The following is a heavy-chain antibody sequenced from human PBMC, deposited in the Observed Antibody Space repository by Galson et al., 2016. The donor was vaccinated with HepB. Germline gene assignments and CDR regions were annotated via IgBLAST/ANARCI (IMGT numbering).Heavy chain of an antibody. CDR1: GYDFTTYG. V-gene: IGHV1-18*01. J-gene: IGHJ5*02. CDR2: ISAYNGDT. CDR3: ARDQRKGNTIQPPGFDP. Sequence: SVKVSCKASGYDFTTYGISWVRQAPGQGLEWMGWISAYNGDTKYAQKLQCRVTMTTDTSTATAYMELWRLGSADTAVYYCARDQRKGNTIQPPGFDPWGQGTLVSVSS. D-gene: IGHD3-3*01.